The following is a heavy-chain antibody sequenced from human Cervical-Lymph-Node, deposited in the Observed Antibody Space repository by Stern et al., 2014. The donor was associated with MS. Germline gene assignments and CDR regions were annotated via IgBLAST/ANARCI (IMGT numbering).Heavy chain of an antibody. Sequence: MQLVESGGGVVQPGRSLRLSCAASGFTFSSYAMYWVRQAPGKGLEWVTVISYDGGTKYYADSVKGRFTVSRDNSKSTFDLQMSSLRPEDTAVYYCARGRAIVGLDYWGQGTLVTVSS. J-gene: IGHJ4*02. CDR1: GFTFSSYA. CDR3: ARGRAIVGLDY. CDR2: ISYDGGTK. D-gene: IGHD1-26*01. V-gene: IGHV3-30*04.